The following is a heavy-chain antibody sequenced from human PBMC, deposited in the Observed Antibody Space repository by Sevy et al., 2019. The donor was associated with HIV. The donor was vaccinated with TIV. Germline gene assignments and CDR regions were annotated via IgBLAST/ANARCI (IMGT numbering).Heavy chain of an antibody. CDR3: ARGGGNGWYYFDY. V-gene: IGHV1-69*13. CDR1: GGTFSSYG. CDR2: IIPILGTV. J-gene: IGHJ4*02. Sequence: ASVKVSCKASGGTFSSYGISWVRQAPGQWLEWMGGIIPILGTVNCAQKFQGRVTITADESTKTAYMELSSLRSEDTAVYYCARGGGNGWYYFDYWGQETLVTVSS. D-gene: IGHD6-19*01.